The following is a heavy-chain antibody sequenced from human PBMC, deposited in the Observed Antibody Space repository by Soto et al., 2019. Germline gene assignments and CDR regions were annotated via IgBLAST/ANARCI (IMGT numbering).Heavy chain of an antibody. Sequence: ASVKVSCKASGYTFTSYGISWVRQAPGQGLEWMGWISAYNGNTNYAQKLQGRVTMTTDTSTSTAYMELRSLRSDDTAVYYCARDERPQRDCSGGSCYSDYRRQGTLVPGSS. V-gene: IGHV1-18*01. CDR2: ISAYNGNT. J-gene: IGHJ4*02. D-gene: IGHD2-15*01. CDR3: ARDERPQRDCSGGSCYSDY. CDR1: GYTFTSYG.